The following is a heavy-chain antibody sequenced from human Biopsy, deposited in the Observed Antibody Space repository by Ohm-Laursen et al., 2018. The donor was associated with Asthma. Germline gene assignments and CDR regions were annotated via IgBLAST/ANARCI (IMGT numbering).Heavy chain of an antibody. V-gene: IGHV1-2*06. D-gene: IGHD6-13*01. CDR2: INPNSGAT. Sequence: ASVQVSCKASGYTFTSYGISWVRQAPGQGLEWMGRINPNSGATNYAQKFQGRVTMTRDTCISTAYMEVSRLRSDDTAVYYCARGQKSAGDRWFDPWGQGTLVTVSS. CDR1: GYTFTSYG. J-gene: IGHJ5*02. CDR3: ARGQKSAGDRWFDP.